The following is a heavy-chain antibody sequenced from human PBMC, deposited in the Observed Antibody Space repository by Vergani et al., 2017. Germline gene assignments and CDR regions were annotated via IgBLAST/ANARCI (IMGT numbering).Heavy chain of an antibody. CDR2: MNPNSGNT. V-gene: IGHV1-8*01. D-gene: IGHD2-2*01. Sequence: QVQLVQSGAEVKKPGASVKVSCKASGYTFTSYDINWVRQATGQGLEWMGWMNPNSGNTGYAQKFQGRVTMTRNTSISTAYMELSRLRSDDTAVYYCARVVVVVPAALFDPWGQGTLVTVSS. CDR3: ARVVVVVPAALFDP. J-gene: IGHJ5*02. CDR1: GYTFTSYD.